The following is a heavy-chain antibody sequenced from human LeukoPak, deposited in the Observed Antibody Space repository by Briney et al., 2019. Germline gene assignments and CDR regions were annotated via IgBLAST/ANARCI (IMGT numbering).Heavy chain of an antibody. D-gene: IGHD3-10*01. Sequence: GGSLRLSCAASGFTVSSNYMSWVRQPPGKGLEWVSVIYSGGTTFYADSVKGRFTISRDNSKNTLYLQMNSLRADDTAVYYCAKLKGWYGEGYFDYWGQGTEVTVSS. CDR3: AKLKGWYGEGYFDY. J-gene: IGHJ4*02. V-gene: IGHV3-53*01. CDR1: GFTVSSNY. CDR2: IYSGGTT.